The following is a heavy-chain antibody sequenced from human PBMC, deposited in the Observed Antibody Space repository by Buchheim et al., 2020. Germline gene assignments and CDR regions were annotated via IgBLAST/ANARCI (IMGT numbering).Heavy chain of an antibody. Sequence: QVHLVESGGGLVQPGDSLRLSCGASGFTFSNYGIHWLRKAPGKGLEWVAAIADDGGAKVYADFVKGRFTLSRDNSKNTVYLQMNSLRPDDSALYFCAKEGRFTEWYYDYWGQGTL. V-gene: IGHV3-30*18. CDR3: AKEGRFTEWYYDY. CDR2: IADDGGAK. J-gene: IGHJ4*02. D-gene: IGHD3-3*01. CDR1: GFTFSNYG.